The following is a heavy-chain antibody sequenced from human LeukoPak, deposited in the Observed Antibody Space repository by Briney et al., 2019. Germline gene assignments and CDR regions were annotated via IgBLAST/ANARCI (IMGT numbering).Heavy chain of an antibody. CDR2: INHSGST. CDR3: ARGYTVTPYYFDY. J-gene: IGHJ4*02. D-gene: IGHD4-17*01. V-gene: IGHV4-34*01. CDR1: GGSFSGYY. Sequence: SETLSLTCAVYGGSFSGYYWSWIRQPPGKGLEWIGEINHSGSTNCNPSLKSRVTISVDTSKNQFSLKLSSVTAADTAVYYCARGYTVTPYYFDYWGQGTLVTVSS.